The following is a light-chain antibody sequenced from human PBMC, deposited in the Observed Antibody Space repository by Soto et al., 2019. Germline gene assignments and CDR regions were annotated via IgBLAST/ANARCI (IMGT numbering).Light chain of an antibody. CDR2: VAS. J-gene: IGKJ4*01. CDR3: QQYNVWPLT. V-gene: IGKV3-15*01. CDR1: QSVSSN. Sequence: EIVMTQSPATLSVSPGERATLSCRASQSVSSNLAWYQQKPGQTPKLLIYVASTRATGIPARFSGSGSGTEFTLNISNLQSEDFAVYYCQQYNVWPLTFGGGTKVEFK.